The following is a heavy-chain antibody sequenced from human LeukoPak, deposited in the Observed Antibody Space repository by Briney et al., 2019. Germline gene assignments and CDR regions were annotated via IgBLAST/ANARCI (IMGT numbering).Heavy chain of an antibody. J-gene: IGHJ4*02. V-gene: IGHV3-23*01. CDR1: GFTFTNYA. CDR3: AKHSSGWYNRYDY. CDR2: ISASGVMT. Sequence: PGGSLRLSCAASGFTFTNYAMTWVRQAPGKGLEWVSSISASGVMTYYADSVKGRFTVSRDNSKNTLYLQMNSLRAEDTAVYYCAKHSSGWYNRYDYWGQGTLVTVSS. D-gene: IGHD6-19*01.